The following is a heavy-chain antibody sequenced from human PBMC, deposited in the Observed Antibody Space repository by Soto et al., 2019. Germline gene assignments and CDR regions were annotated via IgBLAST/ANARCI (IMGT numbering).Heavy chain of an antibody. V-gene: IGHV1-24*01. CDR3: ARDVTYYYGSGSHNWFDP. D-gene: IGHD3-10*01. CDR1: GYTFTNYY. CDR2: FDPEDGET. Sequence: ASVKVSCKASGYTFTNYYMHWVRQAPGKGLEWMGGFDPEDGETIYAQKFQGRVTMTEDTSTDTAYMELSSLRSEDTAVYYCARDVTYYYGSGSHNWFDPWGQGTLVTVSS. J-gene: IGHJ5*02.